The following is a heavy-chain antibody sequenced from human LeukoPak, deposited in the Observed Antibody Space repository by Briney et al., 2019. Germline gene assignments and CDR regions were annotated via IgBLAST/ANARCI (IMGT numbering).Heavy chain of an antibody. Sequence: PGGSLRLSCAASGFTFDEYAMLWVRQAPGKGLEWVSLISGDGGTTYSADSVKGRFTISRDNSKNSLYLQMNSLRTEDTALYYCARSLPDYFDYWGQGTLVTVSS. CDR1: GFTFDEYA. CDR2: ISGDGGTT. J-gene: IGHJ4*02. V-gene: IGHV3-43*02. CDR3: ARSLPDYFDY.